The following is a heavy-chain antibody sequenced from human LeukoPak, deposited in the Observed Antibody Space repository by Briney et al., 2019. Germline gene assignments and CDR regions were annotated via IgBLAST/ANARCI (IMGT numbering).Heavy chain of an antibody. Sequence: GGSLRLSCAASGFTFSSYAMSWVRQAPGKGLEWVSAISGSGGSTYYADSVKGRFTISRDNSKNTLYLQMNSLRAEDTAVYYCARSSSDGYNNDYWGQGTLVTVSS. CDR2: ISGSGGST. CDR3: ARSSSDGYNNDY. CDR1: GFTFSSYA. J-gene: IGHJ4*02. D-gene: IGHD5-24*01. V-gene: IGHV3-23*01.